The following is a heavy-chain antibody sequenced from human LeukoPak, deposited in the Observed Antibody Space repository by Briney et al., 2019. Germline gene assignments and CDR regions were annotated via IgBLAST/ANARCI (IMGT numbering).Heavy chain of an antibody. CDR2: ISSSSSTI. CDR1: GFTFSSYS. J-gene: IGHJ4*02. CDR3: ARVAEAAAFDY. D-gene: IGHD6-13*01. V-gene: IGHV3-48*04. Sequence: PGGSLRLSCAASGFTFSSYSMNWVRQAPGKGLEWVSYISSSSSTIYYADSVKGRFTISRDNAKNSLYLQMNSLRAEVTALYYCARVAEAAAFDYWGQGTLVTVSS.